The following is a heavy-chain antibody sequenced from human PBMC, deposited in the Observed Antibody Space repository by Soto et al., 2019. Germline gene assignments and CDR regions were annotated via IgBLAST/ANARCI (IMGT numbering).Heavy chain of an antibody. V-gene: IGHV3-74*01. CDR1: GFTFSSYW. D-gene: IGHD5-18*01. CDR2: INSDGSST. CDR3: ATMIRGYGANGPMDV. J-gene: IGHJ6*02. Sequence: GGSLRLSCAASGFTFSSYWMHWVRQAPGKGLVWVSRINSDGSSTSYADSVKGRFTISRDNAKNTLYLQMNSLRAEDTAVYYCATMIRGYGANGPMDVWSQGTTVTVSS.